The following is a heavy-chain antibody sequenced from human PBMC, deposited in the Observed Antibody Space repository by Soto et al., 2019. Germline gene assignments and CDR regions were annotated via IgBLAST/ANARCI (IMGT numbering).Heavy chain of an antibody. D-gene: IGHD6-6*01. J-gene: IGHJ4*02. CDR2: IYYSGRT. V-gene: IGHV4-30-4*01. CDR1: GGSISSDDYY. CDR3: ARELSNSPDYFDY. Sequence: QVQLQESGPGLVKPSQTLSITCTVSGGSISSDDYYWSWIRQPPGKGLVWIGYIYYSGRTAYNPSLKSRLIISIDTSKNQFSLNLNSVSGADTAVYYCARELSNSPDYFDYWGQVTLVTVSS.